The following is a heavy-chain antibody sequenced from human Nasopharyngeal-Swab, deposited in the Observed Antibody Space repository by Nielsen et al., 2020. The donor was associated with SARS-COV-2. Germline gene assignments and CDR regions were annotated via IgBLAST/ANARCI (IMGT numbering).Heavy chain of an antibody. J-gene: IGHJ4*02. CDR3: ASQLGHPDS. CDR1: GFTFSSHW. D-gene: IGHD2-2*01. V-gene: IGHV3-74*01. CDR2: ISEDGSIT. Sequence: GESLKISCAASGFTFSSHWMHWVRQAPGTGLAWVSRISEDGSITTYADSMKGRFTISRDNAKNTLFLQMHSLRADDTAIYYCASQLGHPDSWGQGTLVTVSS.